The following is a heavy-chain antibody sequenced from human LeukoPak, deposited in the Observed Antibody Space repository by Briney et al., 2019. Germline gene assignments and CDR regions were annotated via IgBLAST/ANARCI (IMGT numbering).Heavy chain of an antibody. D-gene: IGHD6-6*01. CDR2: IYYSGST. J-gene: IGHJ4*02. Sequence: SQTLSLTCAVSGGSISSGGYSWSWIRQPPGKGLEWIGYIYYSGSTNYNPSLKSRVTISVDTSKNQFSLKLSSVTAADTAVYYCASSYSSSGFDYWGQGTLVTVSS. CDR1: GGSISSGGYS. CDR3: ASSYSSSGFDY. V-gene: IGHV4-30-4*07.